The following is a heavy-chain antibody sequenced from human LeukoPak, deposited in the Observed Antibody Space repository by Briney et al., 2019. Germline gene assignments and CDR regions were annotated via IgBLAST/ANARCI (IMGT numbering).Heavy chain of an antibody. J-gene: IGHJ5*02. V-gene: IGHV4-61*02. CDR1: GGSISSGSYY. Sequence: PSETLSLTCTVSGGSISSGSYYWSWIRQPAGKGLEWIGRIYTSGSTNYNPSLKSRVTISVDTSKNQFSLKLSSVTAADTAVYYCARGHHHLGFGPWGQGTLVTVSS. CDR3: ARGHHHLGFGP. CDR2: IYTSGST.